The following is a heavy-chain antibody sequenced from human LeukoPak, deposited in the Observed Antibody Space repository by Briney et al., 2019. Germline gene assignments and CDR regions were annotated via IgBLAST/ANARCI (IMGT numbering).Heavy chain of an antibody. V-gene: IGHV1-8*03. CDR2: TNPNSGHT. CDR1: GYTFTTYD. CDR3: ARVAGSIDY. J-gene: IGHJ4*02. D-gene: IGHD6-19*01. Sequence: ASVKVSRKASGYTFTTYDINWVRQATGQGLEWMGWTNPNSGHTGYAQKFQGRLTITRDTSISTAYMELSSLRSEDTAVYYCARVAGSIDYWGQGTLLTVSS.